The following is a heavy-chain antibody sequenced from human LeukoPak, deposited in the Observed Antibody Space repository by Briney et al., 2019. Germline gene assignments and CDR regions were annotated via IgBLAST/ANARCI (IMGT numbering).Heavy chain of an antibody. CDR2: VNHSGST. CDR3: ARTLKWFGDYKGYFDY. V-gene: IGHV4-34*01. Sequence: PSETLSLTCAVYGGSFSGYYWSWIPHPPGKGLKWSGEVNHSGSTNYNPSLKSRVTISVDTSKNQLSLKLSSVTAADAAVYYCARTLKWFGDYKGYFDYWGQGTLVTVSS. J-gene: IGHJ4*02. D-gene: IGHD3-10*01. CDR1: GGSFSGYY.